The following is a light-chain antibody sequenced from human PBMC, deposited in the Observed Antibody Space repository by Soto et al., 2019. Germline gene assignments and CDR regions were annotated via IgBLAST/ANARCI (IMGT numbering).Light chain of an antibody. CDR1: SSDVGGYNY. Sequence: QSALTQPPSASGSPGQSVTISCTGTSSDVGGYNYVSWYQQHPGKAPKVMIYEVSKRPSGVPDRFSGSKSGNTASLTVSGLQADDEADYYCSSYAGSNNVVFGGGTKVTVL. CDR3: SSYAGSNNVV. V-gene: IGLV2-8*01. J-gene: IGLJ2*01. CDR2: EVS.